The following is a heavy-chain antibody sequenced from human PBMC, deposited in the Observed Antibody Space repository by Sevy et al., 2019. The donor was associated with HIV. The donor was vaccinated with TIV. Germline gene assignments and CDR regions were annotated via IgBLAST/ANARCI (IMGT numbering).Heavy chain of an antibody. CDR2: IYPADSDT. Sequence: GESLKISCKGSGYSFTSYWIGWVRQMPGKGLEWMGNIYPADSDTRYSPSFQGQVTISAEKSISTAYLQWSSLKASDTAMCYWARRSPMTTVIDYWGQGTLVTVSS. CDR3: ARRSPMTTVIDY. V-gene: IGHV5-51*01. CDR1: GYSFTSYW. D-gene: IGHD4-17*01. J-gene: IGHJ4*02.